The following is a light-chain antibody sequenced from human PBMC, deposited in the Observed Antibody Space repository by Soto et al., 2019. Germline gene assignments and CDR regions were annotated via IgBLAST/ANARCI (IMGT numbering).Light chain of an antibody. CDR3: QQYSTYPIT. CDR1: QSVTTW. CDR2: KAS. J-gene: IGKJ1*01. Sequence: DIQMTQSPCTLSASVGDRVTITCRASQSVTTWLAWYQQKPGKAPKLLIYKASNLESGLPSRFTGSGSGTEFTLTISSLQSDDFATYYCQQYSTYPITFGQGTKVDIK. V-gene: IGKV1-5*03.